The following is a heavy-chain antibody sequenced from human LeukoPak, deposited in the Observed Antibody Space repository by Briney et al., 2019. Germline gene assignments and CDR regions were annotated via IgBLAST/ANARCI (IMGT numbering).Heavy chain of an antibody. V-gene: IGHV3-23*01. CDR3: AKDQGRDYYEFWSGYILTHAPLDY. CDR2: ISGSGGST. D-gene: IGHD3-3*01. Sequence: GSLRLSCAASGFTFSSYAMSWVRQAPGKGLEWVSAISGSGGSTYYADSVKGRFTISRDNSKHTLYLQMKRLKAEDPAVYYCAKDQGRDYYEFWSGYILTHAPLDYWGQGTLVTVSS. J-gene: IGHJ4*02. CDR1: GFTFSSYA.